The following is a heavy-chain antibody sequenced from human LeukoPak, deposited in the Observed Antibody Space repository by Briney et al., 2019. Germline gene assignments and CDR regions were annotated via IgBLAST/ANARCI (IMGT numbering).Heavy chain of an antibody. Sequence: ASVKVSCKASGYTFTNYYMQWVRQAPGQGLEWMGKINPSGGSTTYAQKFQGRVTMTRDTSTSTVYMELSSLRSEDTAVYYCAKCRVSSSGSADYWGQGTLVTVSS. D-gene: IGHD6-19*01. V-gene: IGHV1-46*01. CDR2: INPSGGST. CDR1: GYTFTNYY. J-gene: IGHJ4*02. CDR3: AKCRVSSSGSADY.